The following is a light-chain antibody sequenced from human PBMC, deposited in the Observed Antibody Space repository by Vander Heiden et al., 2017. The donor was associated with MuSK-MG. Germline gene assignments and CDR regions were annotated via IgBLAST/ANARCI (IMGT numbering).Light chain of an antibody. J-gene: IGKJ1*01. Sequence: EVVLAQSPGTLSLSPGERATLSCKASQIVTNNYFAWFQQKPGQAPRLLIYGASSRASGIPDRFSGSGSGTDFTLTISRLEPEDFAVYYCQQYGNSQWTFGQGTKVEIK. V-gene: IGKV3-20*01. CDR3: QQYGNSQWT. CDR1: QIVTNNY. CDR2: GAS.